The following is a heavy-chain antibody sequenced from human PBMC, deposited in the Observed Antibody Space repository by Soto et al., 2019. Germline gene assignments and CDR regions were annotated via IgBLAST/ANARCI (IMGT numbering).Heavy chain of an antibody. V-gene: IGHV3-11*01. J-gene: IGHJ4*02. CDR1: GFTFSDYS. CDR2: ISTTSNTI. CDR3: ARRSYFDY. D-gene: IGHD3-10*01. Sequence: QVQLVESGGGLVKPGGSLRLSCAASGFTFSDYSMSWFRQAPGKGLEWISYISTTSNTIYYADSVKGRLTISRDNAENSLYLQMNSLRAEDTAIYYCARRSYFDYWGQGTLVTVSS.